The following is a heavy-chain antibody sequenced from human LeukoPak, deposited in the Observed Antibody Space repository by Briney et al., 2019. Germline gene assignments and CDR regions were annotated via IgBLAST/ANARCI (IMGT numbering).Heavy chain of an antibody. CDR3: ARVQAPRSTIFGVVTLVYYGMDV. CDR2: ISSSSSTI. D-gene: IGHD3-3*01. CDR1: GFTFSSYA. Sequence: GGSLRLSCAASGFTFSSYAMSWVRQAPGKGLEWVSYISSSSSTIYYADSVKGRFTISRDNAKNSLYLQMNSLRDEDTAVYYCARVQAPRSTIFGVVTLVYYGMDVWGQGTTVTVSS. V-gene: IGHV3-48*02. J-gene: IGHJ6*02.